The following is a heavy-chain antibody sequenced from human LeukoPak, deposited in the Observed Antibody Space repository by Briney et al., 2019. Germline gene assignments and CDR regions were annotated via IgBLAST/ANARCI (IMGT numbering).Heavy chain of an antibody. Sequence: GGSLRLSCSASGFPFSSYAMHWVRQAPGKGLEYVSAISDSGGSTYYADSVKGRFPISRDNSKNTLYPQMSSLRAEDTAVYFCVRGYSFGPYGMDVWGQGTTVTVSS. CDR2: ISDSGGST. CDR1: GFPFSSYA. D-gene: IGHD2-15*01. CDR3: VRGYSFGPYGMDV. V-gene: IGHV3-64D*09. J-gene: IGHJ6*02.